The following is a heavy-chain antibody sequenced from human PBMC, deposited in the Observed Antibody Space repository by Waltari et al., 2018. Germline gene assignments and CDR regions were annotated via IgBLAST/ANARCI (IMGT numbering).Heavy chain of an antibody. Sequence: EVQLVESGGGLGQPGGSLTLSCTTSGFIVEDYSIHWGRQRPGKRLEWVDGIPWNSGYIGYADSVKGRFTISRDNGRSAVYLQLNSLRLEDTALYYCTKEEVGGGSYRASPLTGWGQGTLVSVSS. CDR3: TKEEVGGGSYRASPLTG. D-gene: IGHD3-16*02. J-gene: IGHJ4*02. CDR1: GFIVEDYS. V-gene: IGHV3-9*01. CDR2: IPWNSGYI.